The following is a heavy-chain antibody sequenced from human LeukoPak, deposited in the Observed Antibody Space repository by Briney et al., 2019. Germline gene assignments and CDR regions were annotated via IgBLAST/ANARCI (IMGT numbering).Heavy chain of an antibody. CDR3: ARGRPGLASAGIYDF. CDR1: GYTFTSSD. Sequence: SVKDSCKASGYTFTSSDINWVRQATGQGLEWMGWMNPNTDKTGYARNFQGRVTMTKNISISTAYMGVSSLTYEDTAIYYCARGRPGLASAGIYDFWGQGTLITGSS. D-gene: IGHD6-13*01. CDR2: MNPNTDKT. V-gene: IGHV1-8*01. J-gene: IGHJ4*02.